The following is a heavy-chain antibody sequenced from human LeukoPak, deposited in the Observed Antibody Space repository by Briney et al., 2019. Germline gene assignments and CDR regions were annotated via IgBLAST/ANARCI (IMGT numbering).Heavy chain of an antibody. CDR3: ARVVYSSGWYSTYYFDY. CDR2: INPNSGGT. Sequence: ASVKVSCKASGYTFTGSYMHWVRQAPGQGLEWMGWINPNSGGTNYAQKFQGRVTMTRDTSISTAYMELSRLRSDDTAVYYCARVVYSSGWYSTYYFDYWGQGTLVTVSS. D-gene: IGHD6-19*01. V-gene: IGHV1-2*02. CDR1: GYTFTGSY. J-gene: IGHJ4*02.